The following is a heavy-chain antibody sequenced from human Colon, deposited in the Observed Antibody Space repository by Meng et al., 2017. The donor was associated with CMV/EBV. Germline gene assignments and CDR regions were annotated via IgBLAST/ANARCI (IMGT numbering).Heavy chain of an antibody. CDR3: ARGGYCSSTSCYSSWCDP. J-gene: IGHJ5*02. V-gene: IGHV4-59*12. CDR2: IYYTGST. D-gene: IGHD2-2*02. CDR1: GGSISNYY. Sequence: SETLSLTCSVSGGSISNYYWNWIRQPPGKGLEWIAYIYYTGSTNYNPSLKSRVTISVDTSKNQFSLKLSSVTAADTAVYYCARGGYCSSTSCYSSWCDPWGQGTLVTVSS.